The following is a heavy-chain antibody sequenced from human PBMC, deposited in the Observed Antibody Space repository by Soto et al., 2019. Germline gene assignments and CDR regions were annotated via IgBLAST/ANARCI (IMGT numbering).Heavy chain of an antibody. CDR3: ARDDGGMVRGVIYY. CDR1: GFTFSSYS. Sequence: EVQLVESGGGLVQPGGSLRLSCAASGFTFSSYSMNWVRQAPGKGLEWVSYISSSSSTIYYADSVKGRFTISRDNAKNSLYLQMNSLRVEDTAVYYCARDDGGMVRGVIYYWGQGTLVTVSS. J-gene: IGHJ4*02. CDR2: ISSSSSTI. V-gene: IGHV3-48*01. D-gene: IGHD3-10*01.